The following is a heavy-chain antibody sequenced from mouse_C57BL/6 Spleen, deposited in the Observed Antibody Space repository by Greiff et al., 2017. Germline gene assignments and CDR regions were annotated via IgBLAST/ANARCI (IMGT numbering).Heavy chain of an antibody. CDR1: GYTFTSYW. CDR2: IHPNSGST. J-gene: IGHJ2*01. Sequence: QVQLQQPGAELVKPGASVKLSCKASGYTFTSYWMHWVKQRPGQGLEWIGMIHPNSGSTNYNEKFKSKATLTVDKSSSTAYMQLSSLTSEDSAVYYCAREYDYDYFDYWGKGTTLTVSS. V-gene: IGHV1-64*01. D-gene: IGHD2-4*01. CDR3: AREYDYDYFDY.